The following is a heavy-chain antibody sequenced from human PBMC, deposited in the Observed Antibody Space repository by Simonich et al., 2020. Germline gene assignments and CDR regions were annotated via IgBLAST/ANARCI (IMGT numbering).Heavy chain of an antibody. CDR2: MNPTSGNT. Sequence: QVQLVQSGADVYKPGASVKVSCKASGYTFTSYVIKWVGQATGQGLEWMGWMNPTSGNTGYAQKFQGRVTITRNTSRSTACMELSILRSEDTAVYYCARGRGGMSRGYVDYWGQGPLVTVSS. CDR3: ARGRGGMSRGYVDY. V-gene: IGHV1-8*03. CDR1: GYTFTSYV. D-gene: IGHD2-15*01. J-gene: IGHJ4*02.